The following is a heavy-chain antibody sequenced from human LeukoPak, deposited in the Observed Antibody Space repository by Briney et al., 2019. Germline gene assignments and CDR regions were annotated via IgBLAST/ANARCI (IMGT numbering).Heavy chain of an antibody. J-gene: IGHJ6*03. D-gene: IGHD2-21*01. CDR1: GYTFTGYY. CDR2: INPNSGNT. CDR3: ARVNSNYYYMDV. V-gene: IGHV1-8*03. Sequence: GASVKVSCKASGYTFTGYYMHWVRQAPGQGLEWMGWINPNSGNTGYAQKFQGRVTITRNTSISTAYMELSSLRSEDTAVYYCARVNSNYYYMDVWGKGTTVTVSS.